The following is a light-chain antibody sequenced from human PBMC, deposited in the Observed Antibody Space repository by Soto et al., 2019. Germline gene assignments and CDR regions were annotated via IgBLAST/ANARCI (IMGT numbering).Light chain of an antibody. Sequence: DIQLTQSPSTLSASVGDRVTIACRATESIRTNLAWYQQKPGKAPKLLIFKASYLESGVPSRFSGSGSGTEFTLTISNLQPDDFVTYYCQQYDSYSTFGQGTRLEVK. CDR3: QQYDSYST. J-gene: IGKJ5*01. V-gene: IGKV1-5*03. CDR1: ESIRTN. CDR2: KAS.